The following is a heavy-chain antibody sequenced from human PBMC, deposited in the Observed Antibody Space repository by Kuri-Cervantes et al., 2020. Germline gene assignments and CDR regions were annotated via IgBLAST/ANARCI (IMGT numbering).Heavy chain of an antibody. CDR3: ARHHYDFWSGPKNYYYYYYMDV. V-gene: IGHV3-15*01. CDR2: IKSKTDGGTT. J-gene: IGHJ6*03. CDR1: GFTFSNAW. D-gene: IGHD3-3*01. Sequence: GESLKISCAASGFTFSNAWMSWVRQAPGKGLEWVGRIKSKTDGGTTDYAAPVKGRFTISRDDSKNTLYLQMNSLKTEDTAVYYCARHHYDFWSGPKNYYYYYYMDVWGKGTTVTVSS.